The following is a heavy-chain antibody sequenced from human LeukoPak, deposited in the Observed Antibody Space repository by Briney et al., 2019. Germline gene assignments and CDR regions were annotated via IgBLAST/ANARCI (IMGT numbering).Heavy chain of an antibody. D-gene: IGHD5-18*01. Sequence: SVKVSCKASGGTFSSYAISWVQQAPGQGLEWMGGIIPIFGTANYAQKFQGRVTITADESTSTAYMELSSLRSEDTAVYYCARPDEDRGYSYGYNYWGQGTLVTVSS. J-gene: IGHJ4*02. CDR1: GGTFSSYA. CDR2: IIPIFGTA. CDR3: ARPDEDRGYSYGYNY. V-gene: IGHV1-69*13.